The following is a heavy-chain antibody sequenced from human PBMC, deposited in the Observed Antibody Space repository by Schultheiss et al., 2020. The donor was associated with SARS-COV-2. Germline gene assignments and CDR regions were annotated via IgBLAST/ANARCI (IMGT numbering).Heavy chain of an antibody. CDR1: GFTFDDYA. V-gene: IGHV3-23*01. CDR2: ISGSGGST. J-gene: IGHJ4*02. Sequence: GGSLRLSCAASGFTFDDYAMHWVRQAPGKGLEWVSGISGSGGSTYYADSVKGRFTISRDNSKNTLYLQMNSLRAEDTAVYYCAKNYGDYVVDYWGQGTLVTVSS. CDR3: AKNYGDYVVDY. D-gene: IGHD4-17*01.